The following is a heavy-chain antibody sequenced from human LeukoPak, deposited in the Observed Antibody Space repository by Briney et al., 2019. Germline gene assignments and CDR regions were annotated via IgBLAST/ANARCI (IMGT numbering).Heavy chain of an antibody. CDR2: IYTSGST. CDR1: VGSISSGSYN. Sequence: SQTLSLTCTVSVGSISSGSYNWSWIRQRAGKGLEWIGRIYTSGSTNYNPSLKSRVTISVDTSKNQFSLKLSSVTAADTAVYYCARGRGSYYGYYFDYWGQGTLVTVSS. D-gene: IGHD1-26*01. CDR3: ARGRGSYYGYYFDY. J-gene: IGHJ4*02. V-gene: IGHV4-61*02.